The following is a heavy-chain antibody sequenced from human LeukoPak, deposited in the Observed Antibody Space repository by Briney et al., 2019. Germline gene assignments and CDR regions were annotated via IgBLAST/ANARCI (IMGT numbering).Heavy chain of an antibody. V-gene: IGHV3-48*02. CDR1: GFTFSSYS. Sequence: GGSLRLSCAASGFTFSSYSMNWVRQAPGKGLEWVSYISSSSSTIYYADSVKGRFTISRDDAKNSLYLQMNSLRDEDTAVYYCARGGSSWYRGENWFDPWGQGTLVTVSS. D-gene: IGHD6-13*01. CDR2: ISSSSSTI. CDR3: ARGGSSWYRGENWFDP. J-gene: IGHJ5*02.